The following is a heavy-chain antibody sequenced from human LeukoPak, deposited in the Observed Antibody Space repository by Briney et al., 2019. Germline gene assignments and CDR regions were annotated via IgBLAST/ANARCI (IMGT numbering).Heavy chain of an antibody. V-gene: IGHV1-2*02. CDR2: INANGGGT. Sequence: ASVKVSCKASGYSFTAYYMHWVRQAPGQGLEWMGWINANGGGTSYAQKFQGRVTMTRDTSISTAYMELSRLRSDDTAVYYCARGPRLGELSLPEVWGQGTLVTVSS. D-gene: IGHD3-16*02. J-gene: IGHJ4*02. CDR3: ARGPRLGELSLPEV. CDR1: GYSFTAYY.